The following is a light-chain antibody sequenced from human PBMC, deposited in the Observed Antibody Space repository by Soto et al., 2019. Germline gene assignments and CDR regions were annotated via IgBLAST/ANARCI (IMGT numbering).Light chain of an antibody. CDR3: SSYTGSNTPVV. J-gene: IGLJ2*01. CDR1: SSDVGGYNY. V-gene: IGLV2-14*01. CDR2: DVS. Sequence: QSVLTQPASVSGSPGQSITISCTGTSSDVGGYNYVSWYQQHPGKAPNLIIFDVSNRPSGVSNRFSGSKSGNSASLTISGLQAEDEAEYYCSSYTGSNTPVVFGGGTKLTVL.